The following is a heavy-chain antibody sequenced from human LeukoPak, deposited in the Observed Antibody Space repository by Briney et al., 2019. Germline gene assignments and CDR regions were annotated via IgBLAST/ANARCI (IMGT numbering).Heavy chain of an antibody. V-gene: IGHV4-59*01. D-gene: IGHD5-12*01. CDR2: IYYSGST. CDR3: ARELRVDYFDY. J-gene: IGHJ4*02. Sequence: SETLSLTCTVSGVSISSYYWSWIRQPPGKGLEWIGYIYYSGSTNYNPSLKSRVTISVDTSKNQFSLKLSPVTAADTAVYYCARELRVDYFDYWGQGTLVTVSS. CDR1: GVSISSYY.